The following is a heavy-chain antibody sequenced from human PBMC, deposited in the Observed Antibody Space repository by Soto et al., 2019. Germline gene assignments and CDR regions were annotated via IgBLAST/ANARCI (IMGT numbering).Heavy chain of an antibody. J-gene: IGHJ6*02. CDR1: VFSLSTSGMC. CDR2: IDWDDDK. V-gene: IGHV2-70*01. CDR3: ARTPGGYGPPPAYYYYHGMDV. Sequence: ASGPTLVNPTQTLTLTCTFSVFSLSTSGMCVSWIRQPPGKALEWLALIDWDDDKYYSTSLKTRLTISKDTSKNQVVLTMTNMDPVDTATYYCARTPGGYGPPPAYYYYHGMDVWGQGTTVTVSS. D-gene: IGHD5-18*01.